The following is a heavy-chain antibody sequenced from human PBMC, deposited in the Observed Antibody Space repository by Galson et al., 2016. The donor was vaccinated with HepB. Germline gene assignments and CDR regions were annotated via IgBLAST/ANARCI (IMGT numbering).Heavy chain of an antibody. CDR3: ARDRLGGAPIPNGMDV. Sequence: SVKVSCKASGYSFPTFGISWVRQAPGQGLEWMGWVSAYNGNTNYAQNLQGRVTMTTDRSTSTVYMELRSLRSDDTAVYYCARDRLGGAPIPNGMDVWGQGTTVIVSS. CDR2: VSAYNGNT. CDR1: GYSFPTFG. V-gene: IGHV1-18*01. J-gene: IGHJ6*02. D-gene: IGHD5-12*01.